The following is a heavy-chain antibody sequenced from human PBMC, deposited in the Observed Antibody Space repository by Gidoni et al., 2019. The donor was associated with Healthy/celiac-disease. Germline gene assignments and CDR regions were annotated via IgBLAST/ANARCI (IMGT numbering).Heavy chain of an antibody. CDR1: GFTFSSYA. D-gene: IGHD3-22*01. Sequence: EVQLLESGGGLVQPGGSLRLSCAASGFTFSSYAMRWVRQAPGKGLEWVSAISGSGGSTYYADSVKGRFTISRDNSKNTLYLQMNSLRAEDTAVYYCAKDFRWTQYYYDSSGPYFDYWGQGTLVTVSS. CDR3: AKDFRWTQYYYDSSGPYFDY. J-gene: IGHJ4*02. CDR2: ISGSGGST. V-gene: IGHV3-23*01.